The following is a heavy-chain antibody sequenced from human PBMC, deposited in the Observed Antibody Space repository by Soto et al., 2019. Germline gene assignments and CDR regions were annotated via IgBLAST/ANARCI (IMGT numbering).Heavy chain of an antibody. J-gene: IGHJ5*02. CDR3: ATDPCSGGSCYNWFDP. CDR1: GYIFTSYG. V-gene: IGHV1-18*01. CDR2: ISGDNDKT. Sequence: ASVKVSCKASGYIFTSYGLSWVRQAPGQGLEYMGWISGDNDKTNYALKFQGRVTMTRDTSTRTVYMELSSLRSEDTAVYYCATDPCSGGSCYNWFDPWGQGNLVTVS. D-gene: IGHD2-15*01.